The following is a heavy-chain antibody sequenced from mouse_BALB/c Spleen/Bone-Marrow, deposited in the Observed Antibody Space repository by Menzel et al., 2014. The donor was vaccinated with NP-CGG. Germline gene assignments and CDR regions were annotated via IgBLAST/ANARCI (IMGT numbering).Heavy chain of an antibody. D-gene: IGHD2-10*02. J-gene: IGHJ3*01. Sequence: DVKLQEFGGGLVQPGDSLRLSCATSGFTFSDFYMEWVRQPPGKRLEWIAASRNKAKYYTTEYSASVKGRFIVSRDTSQSVLYLQMNALRAEDTAIYYCARDVGYGNYFVYWGQGTLVTVSA. CDR1: GFTFSDFY. CDR3: ARDVGYGNYFVY. V-gene: IGHV7-1*02. CDR2: SRNKAKYYTT.